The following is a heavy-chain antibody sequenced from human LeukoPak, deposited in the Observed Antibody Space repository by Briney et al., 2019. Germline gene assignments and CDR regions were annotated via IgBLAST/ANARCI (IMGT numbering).Heavy chain of an antibody. Sequence: ASVKVSCKASGYTFTSYDINWVRQATGQGLEWMGWMNPNSGNTGYAQKFQGRVTMTRNTSISTAYMELSSLRSEDTAVYYCARGAMTGVAAAGYSDYWGQGTLVTVSS. D-gene: IGHD6-13*01. CDR2: MNPNSGNT. CDR3: ARGAMTGVAAAGYSDY. V-gene: IGHV1-8*01. CDR1: GYTFTSYD. J-gene: IGHJ4*02.